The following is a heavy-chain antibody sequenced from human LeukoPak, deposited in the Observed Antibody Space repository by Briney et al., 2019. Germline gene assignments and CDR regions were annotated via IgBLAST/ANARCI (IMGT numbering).Heavy chain of an antibody. CDR3: AKDEGTMTAPY. CDR1: GFTFNSYA. V-gene: IGHV3-23*01. J-gene: IGHJ4*02. CDR2: ISGSGAST. Sequence: GGSLRLSCKASGFTFNSYAMSWVRQAPGKGLEWVSAISGSGASTFYADSVEGRFTISRDNSRSTVHLQMNSLRAEDTAIYYCAKDEGTMTAPYWGQGTLVTVSS.